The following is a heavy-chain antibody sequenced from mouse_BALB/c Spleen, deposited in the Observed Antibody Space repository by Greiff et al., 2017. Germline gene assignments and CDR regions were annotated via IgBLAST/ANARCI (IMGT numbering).Heavy chain of an antibody. CDR1: GFTFSSYA. J-gene: IGHJ2*01. CDR3: ARADDGYYLYYFDY. V-gene: IGHV5-6-5*01. Sequence: EVKLQESGGGLVKPGGSLKLSCAASGFTFSSYAMSWVRQTPEKRLEWVASISSGGSTYYPDSVKGRFTISRDNARNILYLQMSSLRSEDTAMYYCARADDGYYLYYFDYWGQGTTLTVSS. D-gene: IGHD2-3*01. CDR2: ISSGGST.